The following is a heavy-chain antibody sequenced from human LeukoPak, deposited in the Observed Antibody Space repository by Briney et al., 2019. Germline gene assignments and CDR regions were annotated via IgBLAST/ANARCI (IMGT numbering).Heavy chain of an antibody. J-gene: IGHJ4*02. D-gene: IGHD6-19*01. Sequence: PERSLRLSCAASGFTFNSYGMHWVRQAPGKGLEWVAVIWYDGSNKYYADSVKGRFTISRDNSENTLYLQMDSLRAEDTAVHYCARDPGVRWLVGFDYWGQGTLVTVSS. CDR1: GFTFNSYG. V-gene: IGHV3-33*01. CDR2: IWYDGSNK. CDR3: ARDPGVRWLVGFDY.